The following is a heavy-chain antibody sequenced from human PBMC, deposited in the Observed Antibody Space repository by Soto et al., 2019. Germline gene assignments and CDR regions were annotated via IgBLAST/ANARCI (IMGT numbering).Heavy chain of an antibody. CDR1: GGSISSYY. CDR3: ARVGSSGYYSLFDY. CDR2: IYYSGST. D-gene: IGHD3-22*01. V-gene: IGHV4-59*01. J-gene: IGHJ4*02. Sequence: SETLSLTCTVSGGSISSYYWSWIRQPPGKGLEWLGSIYYSGSTNYNPSLNSRVTISVDTSKNQFSLKLGSVTAADTAVYYCARVGSSGYYSLFDYWGQGTLVTVSS.